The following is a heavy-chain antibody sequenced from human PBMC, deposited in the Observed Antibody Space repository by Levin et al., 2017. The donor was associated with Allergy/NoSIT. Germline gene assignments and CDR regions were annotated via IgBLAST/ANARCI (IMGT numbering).Heavy chain of an antibody. V-gene: IGHV4-30-2*01. CDR2: IYHSGST. CDR1: GGSISSGGYS. Sequence: SQTLSLTCAVSGGSISSGGYSWSWIRQPPGKGLEWIGYIYHSGSTYYNPSLKSRVTISVDRSKNQFSLKLSSVTAADTAVYYCAGYNWNYAGFDPWGQGTLVTVSS. CDR3: AGYNWNYAGFDP. D-gene: IGHD1-7*01. J-gene: IGHJ5*02.